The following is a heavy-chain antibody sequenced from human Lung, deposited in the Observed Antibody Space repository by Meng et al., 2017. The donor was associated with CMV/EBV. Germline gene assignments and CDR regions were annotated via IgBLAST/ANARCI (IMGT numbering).Heavy chain of an antibody. CDR1: GFTFSRYG. Sequence: SXAASGFTFSRYGMSWVRQAPGKGLEWVSVMYSGGSSTFYADSVQGRFTISRDESKNTLYLQMNSLRAEDTALYYCAKCSSTSCRYFDYWGQGPLVTVSS. CDR2: MYSGGSST. CDR3: AKCSSTSCRYFDY. J-gene: IGHJ4*02. V-gene: IGHV3-23*03. D-gene: IGHD2-2*01.